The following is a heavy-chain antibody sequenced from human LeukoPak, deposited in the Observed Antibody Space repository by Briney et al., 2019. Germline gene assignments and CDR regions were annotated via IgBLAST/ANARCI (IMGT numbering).Heavy chain of an antibody. CDR2: ISAYNGNT. D-gene: IGHD6-19*01. J-gene: IGHJ5*02. CDR3: ARDTEYSSGWYTWFDP. V-gene: IGHV1-18*01. CDR1: GYTFTSYG. Sequence: ASVKVSCKASGYTFTSYGFSWVRQAPGQGLEWMGWISAYNGNTNYAQKLQGRVTMTTDTSTSTAYMELRSLRSDGTAVYYCARDTEYSSGWYTWFDPWGQGTLVTVSS.